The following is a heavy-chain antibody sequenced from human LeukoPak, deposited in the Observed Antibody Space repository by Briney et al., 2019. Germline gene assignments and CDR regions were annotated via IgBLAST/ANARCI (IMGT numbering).Heavy chain of an antibody. Sequence: SQTLSLTSTVSGGSITILYWSCIRPPAGKVMEWIGRIYTSGSTNYNPSLKSRVTMSVVTSKNQFSLKLSSVTAADTAVYYCARDLNTAMVTGRWFDSWGQGTLVTVSS. D-gene: IGHD5-18*01. V-gene: IGHV4-4*07. CDR3: ARDLNTAMVTGRWFDS. CDR2: IYTSGST. J-gene: IGHJ5*01. CDR1: GGSITILY.